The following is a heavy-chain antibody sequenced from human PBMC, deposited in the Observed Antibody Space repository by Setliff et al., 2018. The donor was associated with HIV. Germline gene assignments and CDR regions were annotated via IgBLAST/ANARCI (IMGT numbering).Heavy chain of an antibody. Sequence: SETLSLTCSVSGISINGYYWSWIRQPAGEGLEWIGQIHTTGTTNCNPSLKSRVTISVDTSKNQFSLQLSPVTAADSATYYCARWVYNSAWSLDYWGQGTLVTVSS. CDR1: GISINGYY. J-gene: IGHJ4*02. V-gene: IGHV4-4*07. D-gene: IGHD6-19*01. CDR2: IHTTGTT. CDR3: ARWVYNSAWSLDY.